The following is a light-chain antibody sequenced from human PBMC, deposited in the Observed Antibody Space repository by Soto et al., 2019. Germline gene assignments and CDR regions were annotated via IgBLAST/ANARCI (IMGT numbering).Light chain of an antibody. CDR2: VNNDGSH. CDR3: QTWGAGIHV. Sequence: QPVLTQSPSASASLGASVKLTCTLSSGHSSYAIAWHQQQPEKGPRFLMKVNNDGSHTKGDGIPDRFSGSSSGAERYLTISSLQSDDEADYYCQTWGAGIHVFGTGTKLTVL. CDR1: SGHSSYA. V-gene: IGLV4-69*01. J-gene: IGLJ1*01.